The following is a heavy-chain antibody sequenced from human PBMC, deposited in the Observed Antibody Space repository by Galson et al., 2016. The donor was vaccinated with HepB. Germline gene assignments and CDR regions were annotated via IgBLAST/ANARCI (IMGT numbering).Heavy chain of an antibody. CDR1: GFTFSGLA. Sequence: SLRLSCAASGFTFSGLAVYWVRQAPGKGLEFVSAITIYGGRTHYADSVKGRFTISRDDSKNTLNLQMSRLRTEDTAVYYCVRGRVNDFWSGYTERATHYFDSWGQGNLVTVSS. V-gene: IGHV3-64D*06. CDR2: ITIYGGRT. D-gene: IGHD3-3*01. CDR3: VRGRVNDFWSGYTERATHYFDS. J-gene: IGHJ4*02.